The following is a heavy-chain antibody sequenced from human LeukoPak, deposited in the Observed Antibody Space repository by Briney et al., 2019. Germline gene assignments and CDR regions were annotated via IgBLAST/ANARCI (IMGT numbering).Heavy chain of an antibody. CDR1: GDTFSSYA. D-gene: IGHD6-13*01. CDR3: ARVIAAAGPDVFDI. V-gene: IGHV1-69*13. Sequence: ASVKVSCKASGDTFSSYAISWVRRAPGQGLEWMGGIIPLLGTTNYAQKFQGRITITADELTTTAYMELSSLRSEDTAVYYCARVIAAAGPDVFDIWGQGTMVTVSS. J-gene: IGHJ3*02. CDR2: IIPLLGTT.